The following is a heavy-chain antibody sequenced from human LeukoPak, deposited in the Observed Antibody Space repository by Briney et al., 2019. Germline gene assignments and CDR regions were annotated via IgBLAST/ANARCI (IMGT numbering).Heavy chain of an antibody. CDR3: ARHHSTGLDP. CDR1: GGSIGGSTYH. Sequence: SETLSLTCTVSGGSIGGSTYHWAWIRQPPGRGLEWIGNNYYDGTSYTSPSLKSRVTISVDTSKNQFSLNLKSVTAADTAVYFCARHHSTGLDPWGQGTLVTVSS. J-gene: IGHJ5*02. V-gene: IGHV4-39*01. CDR2: NYYDGTS. D-gene: IGHD6-13*01.